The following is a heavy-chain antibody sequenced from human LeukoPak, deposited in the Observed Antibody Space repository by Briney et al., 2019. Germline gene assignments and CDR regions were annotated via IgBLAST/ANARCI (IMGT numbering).Heavy chain of an antibody. CDR3: ARGYYYGSGSSKFDY. Sequence: SVTVSCKASGGTFISYAISWVRQAPGQGLEWMGGIIPIFGTANYAQKFQGRVTITTDESTSTAYMELSSLRSEDTAVYYCARGYYYGSGSSKFDYWGQGTLVTVSS. D-gene: IGHD3-10*01. CDR2: IIPIFGTA. J-gene: IGHJ4*02. CDR1: GGTFISYA. V-gene: IGHV1-69*05.